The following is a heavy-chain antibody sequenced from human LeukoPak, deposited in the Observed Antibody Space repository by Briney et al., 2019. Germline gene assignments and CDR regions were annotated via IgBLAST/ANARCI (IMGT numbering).Heavy chain of an antibody. V-gene: IGHV4-31*03. CDR2: ICYSGST. CDR3: ARMVIATGGNWFDP. Sequence: TLSLTCTVSGGSISSGGYYWSWIRQFPGKDLEWIWYICYSGSTYYTPSLKSRLAISVDTSKNHFSLKLSSVTAADTAVYHCARMVIATGGNWFDPWGQGTLVTVSS. CDR1: GGSISSGGYY. J-gene: IGHJ5*02. D-gene: IGHD2-21*01.